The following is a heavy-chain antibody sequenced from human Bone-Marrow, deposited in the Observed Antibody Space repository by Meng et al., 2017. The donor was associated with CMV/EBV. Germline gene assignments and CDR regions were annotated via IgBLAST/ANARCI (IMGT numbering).Heavy chain of an antibody. Sequence: ASVKVSCKASGYTFTTYDINWVRQATGQGLEWMGWMNPNSGNTGYAQKFQGRVTLTRVTSISTAYMELSSLTSDDTAVYYCARTRIEVEPDGRKIKYYNYGMDVWGQGHTVNVYS. CDR2: MNPNSGNT. CDR3: ARTRIEVEPDGRKIKYYNYGMDV. CDR1: GYTFTTYD. D-gene: IGHD2-2*01. J-gene: IGHJ6*02. V-gene: IGHV1-8*01.